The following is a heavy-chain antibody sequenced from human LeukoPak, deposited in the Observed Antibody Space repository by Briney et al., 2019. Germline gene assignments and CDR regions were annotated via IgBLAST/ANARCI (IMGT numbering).Heavy chain of an antibody. CDR3: ARDNYDSSTPYYFDY. CDR2: ISSSGTTI. Sequence: GGSLRLSCAASGFTFSSYEMTWVRQAPGKGLEWVSYISSSGTTIYYADSVKGRFTISRDNAKNSLYLQMNSLRAEDTAVYYCARDNYDSSTPYYFDYWGQGTLVTVSS. V-gene: IGHV3-48*03. D-gene: IGHD3-22*01. CDR1: GFTFSSYE. J-gene: IGHJ4*02.